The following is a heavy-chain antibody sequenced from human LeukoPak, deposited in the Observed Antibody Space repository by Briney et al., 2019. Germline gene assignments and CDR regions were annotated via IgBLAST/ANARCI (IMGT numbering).Heavy chain of an antibody. Sequence: GGSLRLSCAASGFTFSSYAMSWVRQAPGKGLEWVAVISSDESIKYYAVSVKGRFTISRDSSKNTLYLQMNSLRAEDTAMYYCAKAAVPRYYFYYMDVWGKGTTVTVSS. V-gene: IGHV3-30*18. J-gene: IGHJ6*03. CDR3: AKAAVPRYYFYYMDV. CDR1: GFTFSSYA. CDR2: ISSDESIK. D-gene: IGHD4-17*01.